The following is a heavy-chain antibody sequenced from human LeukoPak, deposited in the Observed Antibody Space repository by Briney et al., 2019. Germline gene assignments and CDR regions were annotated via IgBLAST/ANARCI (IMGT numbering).Heavy chain of an antibody. CDR2: ISTSGNII. CDR3: ASALGGQGGH. Sequence: GGSLRLSCAASGFTFSSYEMNWVRQAPGKGLEWVSYISTSGNIIYYTDSVKGRFTISRDNAKNSLYLQMNSLRADDTAVYYCASALGGQGGHWGQGSLVTVSS. J-gene: IGHJ4*02. D-gene: IGHD1-26*01. CDR1: GFTFSSYE. V-gene: IGHV3-48*03.